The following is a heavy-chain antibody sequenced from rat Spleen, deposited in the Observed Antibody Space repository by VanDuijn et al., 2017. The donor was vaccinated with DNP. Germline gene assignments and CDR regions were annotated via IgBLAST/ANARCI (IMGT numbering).Heavy chain of an antibody. D-gene: IGHD1-2*01. CDR2: ISTGGGNT. CDR3: ARGSGSYDWYFDF. CDR1: GFTFSNYY. J-gene: IGHJ1*01. Sequence: EVQLVESGGGLVQPGRSMKLSCAASGFTFSNYYMAWVRQAPTKGLEWVASISTGGGNTYYRDSVKGRFTISRDNAKSTLYLQMDSLRSEDTATYYCARGSGSYDWYFDFWGPGTMVTVSS. V-gene: IGHV5-25*01.